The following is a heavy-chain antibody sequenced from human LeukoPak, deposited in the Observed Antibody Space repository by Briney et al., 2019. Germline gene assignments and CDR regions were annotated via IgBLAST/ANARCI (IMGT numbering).Heavy chain of an antibody. Sequence: PGGSLRLSCAASGFTFSSYGMHWVRQAPGKGLEWVAVIWYDGSNKYYADSVKGRFTISRDNSKNTLYLQMNSLRAEDTAVYYCARTTSGSYYGDYWGQGTLVTVPS. CDR3: ARTTSGSYYGDY. D-gene: IGHD1-26*01. CDR1: GFTFSSYG. V-gene: IGHV3-33*01. J-gene: IGHJ4*02. CDR2: IWYDGSNK.